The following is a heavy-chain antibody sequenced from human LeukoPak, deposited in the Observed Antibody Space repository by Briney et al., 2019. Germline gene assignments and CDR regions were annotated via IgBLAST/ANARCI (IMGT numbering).Heavy chain of an antibody. CDR1: GGTFSSYA. J-gene: IGHJ4*02. D-gene: IGHD3-22*01. CDR3: ARDNYYDSRPIGYFDY. Sequence: EASVKVSCKASGGTFSSYAISWVRQAPGQGLEWMGGIIPIFGTANYAQKFQGRVTMTRDTSTSTVYMELSSLRSEDTAVYYCARDNYYDSRPIGYFDYWGQGTLVTVSS. V-gene: IGHV1-69*05. CDR2: IIPIFGTA.